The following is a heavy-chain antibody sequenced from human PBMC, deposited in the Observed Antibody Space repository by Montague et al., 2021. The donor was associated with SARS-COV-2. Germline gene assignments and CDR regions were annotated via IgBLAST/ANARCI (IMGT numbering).Heavy chain of an antibody. CDR3: ASERFYGSGSYYHPFRLVGC. J-gene: IGHJ4*02. Sequence: SETLSLTCTVSGGSISSSSYYWGWIRQPPGKGLEWIGSIYYSGSTYYNPSLKSRVTISVDTSKNQFSLKLSSVTAADTAVYYCASERFYGSGSYYHPFRLVGCWGQGTLTAVSS. V-gene: IGHV4-39*01. CDR1: GGSISSSSYY. D-gene: IGHD3-10*01. CDR2: IYYSGST.